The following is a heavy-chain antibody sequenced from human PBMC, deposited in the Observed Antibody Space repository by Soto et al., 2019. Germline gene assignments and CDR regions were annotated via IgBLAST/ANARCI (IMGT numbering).Heavy chain of an antibody. Sequence: GGSLRLSCAASGFDFSAYAMSWVRQAPGKGLEWVPGISGSGDDIYNADSVKGRFSISRDNSPNTTYLQMNRVRAEDTAVYYCVKHDYNFWSGYTLTTGIDVWGQGTAGT. CDR3: VKHDYNFWSGYTLTTGIDV. D-gene: IGHD3-3*01. CDR1: GFDFSAYA. V-gene: IGHV3-23*01. J-gene: IGHJ6*02. CDR2: ISGSGDDI.